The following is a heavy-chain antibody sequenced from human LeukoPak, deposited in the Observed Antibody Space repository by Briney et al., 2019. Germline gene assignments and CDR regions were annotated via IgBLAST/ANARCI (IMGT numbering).Heavy chain of an antibody. D-gene: IGHD7-27*01. Sequence: GASVKVSCKASGYTFTGYYMHWMRQAPGQGLEWMGWINPNSGGTNYAQKFQGRVTMTRDTSISTAYMELSRLRSDDTAVYYCASVTGELYYYGMDVWGQGTTVTVSS. CDR1: GYTFTGYY. V-gene: IGHV1-2*02. CDR2: INPNSGGT. J-gene: IGHJ6*02. CDR3: ASVTGELYYYGMDV.